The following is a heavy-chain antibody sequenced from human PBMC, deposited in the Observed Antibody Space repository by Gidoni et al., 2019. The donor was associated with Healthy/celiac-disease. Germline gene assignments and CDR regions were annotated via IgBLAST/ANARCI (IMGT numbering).Heavy chain of an antibody. CDR2: ISSSSSYI. J-gene: IGHJ4*02. CDR1: GFTFSSYS. Sequence: VQLVASGGGLVKPGGSLRPSCAAAGFTFSSYSMKWVRQAPGKGMEWVSSISSSSSYIYYADSVKGRFTISRDNAKNSLYLQMNSLRAEDTAVYYCARGDYYDSHACWGQGTLVTVSS. V-gene: IGHV3-21*01. CDR3: ARGDYYDSHAC. D-gene: IGHD3-22*01.